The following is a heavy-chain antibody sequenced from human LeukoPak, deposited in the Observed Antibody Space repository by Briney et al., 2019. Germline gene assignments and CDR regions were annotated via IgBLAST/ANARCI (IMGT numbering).Heavy chain of an antibody. CDR1: GFTFSSYS. D-gene: IGHD3-10*01. V-gene: IGHV3-21*01. J-gene: IGHJ6*02. Sequence: GGSLRLSCAASGFTFSSYSMNWVSQAPGKGLEWVSSISSSSSYIYYADSVKGRFTISRDNAKNSLYLQMNSLRAEDTAVYYCARDRPQFDGMDVWGQGTTVTVSS. CDR2: ISSSSSYI. CDR3: ARDRPQFDGMDV.